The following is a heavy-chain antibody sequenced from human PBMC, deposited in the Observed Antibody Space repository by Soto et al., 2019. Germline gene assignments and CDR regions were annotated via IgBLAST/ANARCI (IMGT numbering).Heavy chain of an antibody. J-gene: IGHJ6*02. CDR1: GYSFTIYW. V-gene: IGHV5-10-1*01. Sequence: GESLKISCKGSGYSFTIYWISWVRQMPGKGLEWMGRIDPSDSYTNYSPSFQGHVTISADKSISTAYLQWSSLKASDTAMYYCARLGYCSSTSCYTGIYYGMDVWGQGTTVTVSS. D-gene: IGHD2-2*02. CDR2: IDPSDSYT. CDR3: ARLGYCSSTSCYTGIYYGMDV.